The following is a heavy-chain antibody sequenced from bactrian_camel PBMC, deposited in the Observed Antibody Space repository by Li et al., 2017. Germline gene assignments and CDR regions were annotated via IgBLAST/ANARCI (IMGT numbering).Heavy chain of an antibody. Sequence: HVQLVESGGGSVQGGGSLRLSCVAALGSYDGAYPQYCMGWFRQAPGKGLEWVSGIASGGSSTYYADSLKGRFTISRDNDKNTLYLQMSSLKTEDTGVYYCTTEQYCRVGNCGYWGQGTQVTVS. CDR3: TTEQYCRVGNCGY. V-gene: IGHV3S1*01. CDR2: IASGGSST. J-gene: IGHJ6*01. D-gene: IGHD1*01. CDR1: LGSYDGAYPQYC.